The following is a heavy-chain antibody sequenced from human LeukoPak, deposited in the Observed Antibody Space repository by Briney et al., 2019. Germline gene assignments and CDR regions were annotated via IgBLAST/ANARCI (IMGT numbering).Heavy chain of an antibody. CDR1: GYTFTSYG. J-gene: IGHJ4*02. Sequence: ASVKVSCKASGYTFTSYGISWVRQAPGQGLEWMGWISAYNGNTNYAQKFQGRVTMTTDTSTSTAYMELSSLRSEDTAVYYCARSYCGGDCYPFDYWGQGTLVTVSS. V-gene: IGHV1-18*01. CDR2: ISAYNGNT. D-gene: IGHD2-21*02. CDR3: ARSYCGGDCYPFDY.